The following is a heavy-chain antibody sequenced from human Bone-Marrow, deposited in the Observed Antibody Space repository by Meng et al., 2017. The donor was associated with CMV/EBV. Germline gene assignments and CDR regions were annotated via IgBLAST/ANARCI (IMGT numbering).Heavy chain of an antibody. Sequence: SETLSLTCAVYGGSFSGYYWRWIRQPPGKGLEWIGEINHSGSTNYNPSLKSRVTISVDTSKNQFSLKLSSVTAADTAVYYCARRITMVRGFDRFDYWGQGTLVTVSS. V-gene: IGHV4-34*01. CDR3: ARRITMVRGFDRFDY. J-gene: IGHJ4*02. D-gene: IGHD3-10*01. CDR2: INHSGST. CDR1: GGSFSGYY.